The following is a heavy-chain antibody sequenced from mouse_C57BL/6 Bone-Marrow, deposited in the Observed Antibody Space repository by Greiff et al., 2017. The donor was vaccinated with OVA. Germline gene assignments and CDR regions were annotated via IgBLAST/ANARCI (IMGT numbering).Heavy chain of an antibody. CDR3: ARQYYGSRFDY. Sequence: EVMLVESGGDLVKPGGSLKLSCAASGFTFSSYGMSWVRQTPDKRLEWVATISSGGSYTYYPDSVKGRFTISRDNAKNTLYLQMSSLKSEDTAMYYCARQYYGSRFDYWGQGTTLTVSS. V-gene: IGHV5-6*02. CDR2: ISSGGSYT. D-gene: IGHD1-1*01. CDR1: GFTFSSYG. J-gene: IGHJ2*01.